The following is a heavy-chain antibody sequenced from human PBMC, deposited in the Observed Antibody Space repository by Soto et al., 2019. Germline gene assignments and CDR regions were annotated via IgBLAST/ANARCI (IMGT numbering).Heavy chain of an antibody. J-gene: IGHJ5*01. CDR3: ARDRCYDGTCYSASDS. CDR1: GFRFSTYD. Sequence: LRLSCAASGFRFSTYDMDWLRQAPGKGPEWIAHISTTSFTIYYADSVKGRFTISRDNARNSLYLEMNSLRDEDTAVYYCARDRCYDGTCYSASDSWGQGTLVTVSS. V-gene: IGHV3-48*02. CDR2: ISTTSFTI. D-gene: IGHD2-15*01.